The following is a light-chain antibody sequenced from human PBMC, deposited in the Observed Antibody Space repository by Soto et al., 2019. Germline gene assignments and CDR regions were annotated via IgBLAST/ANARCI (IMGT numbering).Light chain of an antibody. CDR3: QQYGSSPRIT. CDR1: QSISFY. CDR2: DAS. Sequence: EIVLTQSPATLSLSPGERATLSCRASQSISFYLTWYQHKPGQAPRLLIYDASNRATGIPARFSGSGYGTDFTLTISSLEPEDFAVYYCQQYGSSPRITFGQGTRLEIK. J-gene: IGKJ5*01. V-gene: IGKV3-11*01.